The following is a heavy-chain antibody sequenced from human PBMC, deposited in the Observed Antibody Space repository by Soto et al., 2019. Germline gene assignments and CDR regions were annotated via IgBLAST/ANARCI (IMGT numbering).Heavy chain of an antibody. CDR1: GGSISSGGYY. D-gene: IGHD6-19*01. Sequence: PSDTLSLTCXVSGGSISSGGYYWSWIRQHPGKGLEWIGYIYYSGSTYYNPSLKSRVTISVDTSKNQFSLKLSSVTTADTAVYYCARQPRIAVAGLYFDYWGQGTLVTVSS. J-gene: IGHJ4*02. CDR3: ARQPRIAVAGLYFDY. V-gene: IGHV4-31*03. CDR2: IYYSGST.